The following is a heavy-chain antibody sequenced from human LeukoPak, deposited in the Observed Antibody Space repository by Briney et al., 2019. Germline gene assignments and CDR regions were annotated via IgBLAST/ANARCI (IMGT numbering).Heavy chain of an antibody. J-gene: IGHJ4*02. D-gene: IGHD4-23*01. Sequence: ASLKVSRKASGYTXPNYGITGVRQAPGQGLEWMGWISAHNGNTDYAQNLQGRVTMTTETSTSTAYMELRSLRSDDTAVYYCARVSYGGNYFDYWGQGTLVTVSS. CDR3: ARVSYGGNYFDY. CDR2: ISAHNGNT. CDR1: GYTXPNYG. V-gene: IGHV1-18*01.